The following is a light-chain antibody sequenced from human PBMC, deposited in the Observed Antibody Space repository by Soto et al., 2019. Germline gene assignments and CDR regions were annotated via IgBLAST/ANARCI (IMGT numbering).Light chain of an antibody. CDR3: QQYGSSPWA. CDR2: GAS. V-gene: IGKV3-20*01. Sequence: EIVLTQSPGTLSFSPGERATLSCRASQTVTSSYLGWYQQKPGQAPRLLIYGASNRATGIPDRFSGRGSGTDFTLTISRLEPEDFAVYYCQQYGSSPWAFGPGTKVDIK. CDR1: QTVTSSY. J-gene: IGKJ1*01.